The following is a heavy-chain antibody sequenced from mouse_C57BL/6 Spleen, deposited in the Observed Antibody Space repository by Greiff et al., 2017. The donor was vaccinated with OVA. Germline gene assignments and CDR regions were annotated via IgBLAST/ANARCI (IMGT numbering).Heavy chain of an antibody. D-gene: IGHD2-4*01. Sequence: QVQLQQPGAELVKPGASVKLSCKASGYTFTSYWMQWVKQRPGQGLEWIGEIDPSDSYTNYNQKFKGKATLTVDTSSSTAYMQLSSLTSEYSAVYYCARAYYDYDEGGYFDYWGQGTTLTVSS. J-gene: IGHJ2*01. V-gene: IGHV1-50*01. CDR2: IDPSDSYT. CDR3: ARAYYDYDEGGYFDY. CDR1: GYTFTSYW.